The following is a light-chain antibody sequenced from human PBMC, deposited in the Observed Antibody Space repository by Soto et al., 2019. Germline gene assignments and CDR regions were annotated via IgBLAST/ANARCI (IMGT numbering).Light chain of an antibody. CDR2: DAT. CDR1: QGITNY. J-gene: IGKJ4*01. CDR3: QQYDSLVT. V-gene: IGKV1-33*01. Sequence: DFQMTQSPSSLSASVGDRVTITCQASQGITNYLNWYQQKPGPAPKLLISDATNLESGVPSRFSGSGSGTDFTFTISSLQPEDIATYYCQQYDSLVTFGGGTKVEI.